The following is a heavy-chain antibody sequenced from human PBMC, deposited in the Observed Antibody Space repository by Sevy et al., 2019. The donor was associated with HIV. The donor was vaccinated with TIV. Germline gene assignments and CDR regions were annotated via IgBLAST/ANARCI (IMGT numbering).Heavy chain of an antibody. D-gene: IGHD3-10*01. CDR2: IKQDESEK. V-gene: IGHV3-7*01. CDR1: GFTFTNYW. J-gene: IGHJ5*02. Sequence: GSLRLSCVASGFTFTNYWISWVRQTPGKGLEWVATIKQDESEKYYLDSVKGRFAISRDNGKNSLYLQMNSLRAEDTAVYYCARQDLWFGDNWFDPWGQGTLVTVSS. CDR3: ARQDLWFGDNWFDP.